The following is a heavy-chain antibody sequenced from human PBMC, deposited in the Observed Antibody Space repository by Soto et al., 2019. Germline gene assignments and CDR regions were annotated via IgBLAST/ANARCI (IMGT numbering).Heavy chain of an antibody. CDR2: MGGSVDSK. Sequence: DVQLLESGGGLVKPGGSWRPSFAPSGFAFGRYALGWVRQAPGKGLEWVSAMGGSVDSKSYADSVKGRFTISRDDPKNTLFLEMNSLRPEDTAIYFCARDQISGWYDNWGQGTLVTVSS. V-gene: IGHV3-23*01. CDR1: GFAFGRYA. CDR3: ARDQISGWYDN. D-gene: IGHD6-19*01. J-gene: IGHJ5*02.